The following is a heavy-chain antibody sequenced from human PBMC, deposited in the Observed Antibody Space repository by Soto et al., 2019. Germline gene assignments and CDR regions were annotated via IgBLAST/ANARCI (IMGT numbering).Heavy chain of an antibody. CDR2: IWYDGSKK. D-gene: IGHD5-18*01. CDR3: VREGRHTAMFSGFDY. CDR1: GFTFSEDA. V-gene: IGHV3-33*01. Sequence: QVDLVESGGGVVQPGESLRLSCATSGFTFSEDAMHWVRQAPGKGLEWVAVIWYDGSKKHYADSVKGRFTISRDNSKNTLLLQMNSLTAEDTAVHWCVREGRHTAMFSGFDYWGQGTRVTASS. J-gene: IGHJ4*02.